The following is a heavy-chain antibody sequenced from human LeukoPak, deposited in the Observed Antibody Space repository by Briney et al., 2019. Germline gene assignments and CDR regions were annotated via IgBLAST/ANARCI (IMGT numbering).Heavy chain of an antibody. CDR2: ISGSGGGT. J-gene: IGHJ5*02. Sequence: GGSLRLSCAASGLTFSSYGMSWVRQAPGKGLEWVSSISGSGGGTYYTASVKGRFIISRDNSKNSLYLQMNSLRVEDTAVYYCAHLKDGAGSASWGQGTLVTVSS. CDR3: AHLKDGAGSAS. V-gene: IGHV3-23*01. CDR1: GLTFSSYG. D-gene: IGHD6-13*01.